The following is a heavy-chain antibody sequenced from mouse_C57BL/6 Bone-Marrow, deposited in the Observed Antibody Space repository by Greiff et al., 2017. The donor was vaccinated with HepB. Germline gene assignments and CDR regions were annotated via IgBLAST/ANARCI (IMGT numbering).Heavy chain of an antibody. J-gene: IGHJ4*01. Sequence: VQLKESGPELVKPGASVKMSCKASGYTFTDYNMHWVKQSHGKSLEWIGYINPNNGGTSYNQKFKGKATLTVNKSSSTAYMELRSLTSEDSAVYYCARFLPYAMDYWGQGTSVTVSS. CDR1: GYTFTDYN. V-gene: IGHV1-22*01. CDR2: INPNNGGT. D-gene: IGHD2-10*01. CDR3: ARFLPYAMDY.